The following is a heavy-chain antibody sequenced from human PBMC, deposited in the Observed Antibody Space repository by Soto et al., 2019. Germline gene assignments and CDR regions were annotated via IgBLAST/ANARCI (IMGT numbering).Heavy chain of an antibody. V-gene: IGHV3-33*01. CDR3: ARDQGASYGMDV. Sequence: GGSLRLSCAASGFTFSSYGMHWVRQAPGKGLEWVAVIWYDGSNKYYADSVKGRFTISRDNSKNTLYLQMNSLRAEDTAVYYCARDQGASYGMDVWGQGTTVTVSS. CDR1: GFTFSSYG. CDR2: IWYDGSNK. J-gene: IGHJ6*02.